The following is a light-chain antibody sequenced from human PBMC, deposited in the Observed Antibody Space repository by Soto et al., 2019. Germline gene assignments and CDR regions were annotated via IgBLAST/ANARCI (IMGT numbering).Light chain of an antibody. V-gene: IGKV1-39*01. CDR2: AAS. CDR3: QQSYSNPRA. Sequence: DIQMTQSPSSLSASVGDRVTISCRASQSIRIYLHWYQQKPGKAPKLLIYAASSLQSGVPSRFSGSGFGTDFTLTISSLQAEDFATYYCQQSYSNPRAFGPGTKVDI. CDR1: QSIRIY. J-gene: IGKJ3*01.